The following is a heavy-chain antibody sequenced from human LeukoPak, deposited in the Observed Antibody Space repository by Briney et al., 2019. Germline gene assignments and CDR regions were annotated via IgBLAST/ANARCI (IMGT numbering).Heavy chain of an antibody. V-gene: IGHV4-4*07. CDR3: ARDPPSIRGVKRGWFDP. CDR2: IYTSGST. CDR1: GGSISSYY. J-gene: IGHJ5*02. Sequence: PSETLSLTCTVSGGSISSYYWSWIRQPAGKGLEWIGRIYTSGSTNYNPSLKSRVTMSVDTSKNQFSLKLSSVTAVDTAVYYCARDPPSIRGVKRGWFDPWGQGTLVTVSS. D-gene: IGHD3-10*01.